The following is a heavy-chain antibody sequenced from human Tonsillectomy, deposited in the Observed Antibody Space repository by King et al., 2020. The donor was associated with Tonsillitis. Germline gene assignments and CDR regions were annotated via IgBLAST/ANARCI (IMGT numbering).Heavy chain of an antibody. CDR2: IYFSGST. J-gene: IGHJ4*02. D-gene: IGHD3-10*01. CDR1: GGSISSGDYY. V-gene: IGHV4-30-4*01. Sequence: QLQESGPGLVKPSQTLSLTCTVSGGSISSGDYYWSWIRQPLGKGLEWIGYIYFSGSTYYNPSLKSRVTISVDTSKNQFSLKLSSVTAADTAVYYCARDGDYYGSGSIDYWGQGTLVTVSS. CDR3: ARDGDYYGSGSIDY.